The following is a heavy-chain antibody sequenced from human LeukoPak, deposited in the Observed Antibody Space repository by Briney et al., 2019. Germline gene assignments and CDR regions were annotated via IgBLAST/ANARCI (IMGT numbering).Heavy chain of an antibody. CDR1: GGSFSGYY. Sequence: SETLSLTCAVYGGSFSGYYWSWIRQPPGKGLEGIGEINHSGSTNYNPSLKSRVTISVDTSKNQFSLKLSSVTAADTAVYYCARGAYSSGWYGGRAFDIWGQGTMVTVSS. D-gene: IGHD6-19*01. CDR2: INHSGST. J-gene: IGHJ3*02. CDR3: ARGAYSSGWYGGRAFDI. V-gene: IGHV4-34*01.